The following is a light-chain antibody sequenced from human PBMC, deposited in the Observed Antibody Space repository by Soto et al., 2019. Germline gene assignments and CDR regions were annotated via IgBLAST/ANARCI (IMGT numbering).Light chain of an antibody. J-gene: IGLJ2*01. CDR2: NNN. CDR1: TSNIGNNI. Sequence: QPVLTQPPSASGPPGQRATISCSGTTSNIGNNIVYWYQQVPGTAPQLLIHNNNRRHSGVPDRFSASKSGTSASLAISGLQSEDEADYFCAAWDDSLSGVVFGGGTKLTVL. V-gene: IGLV1-44*01. CDR3: AAWDDSLSGVV.